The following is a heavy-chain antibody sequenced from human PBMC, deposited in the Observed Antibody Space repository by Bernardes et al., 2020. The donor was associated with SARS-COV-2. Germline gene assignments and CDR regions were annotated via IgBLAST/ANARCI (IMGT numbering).Heavy chain of an antibody. D-gene: IGHD2-8*01. J-gene: IGHJ3*02. Sequence: SETLSLTCAVYGGSFSGYYWSWIRKRPGKGLEWIGEINHSGSTNYNPSLKSRVTISVDTSKNQFSLKLSSVTAADTAVYYCARGRGVLMVYATLRAFDIWGQGTMVTVSS. CDR3: ARGRGVLMVYATLRAFDI. CDR2: INHSGST. CDR1: GGSFSGYY. V-gene: IGHV4-34*01.